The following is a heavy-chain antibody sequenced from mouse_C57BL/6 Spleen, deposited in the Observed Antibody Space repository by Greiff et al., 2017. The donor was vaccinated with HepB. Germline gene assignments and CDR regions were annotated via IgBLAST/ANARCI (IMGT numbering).Heavy chain of an antibody. CDR1: GYTFTSYW. CDR2: IHPNSGST. Sequence: QVQLQQPGAELVKPGASVKLSCKASGYTFTSYWMHWVKQRPGQGLEWIGMIHPNSGSTNYNEKFKSKATLTVDKSSSTAYMQLSSLTSEDSAVYYCARGDYGSSYWYCDVWGTGTTVTVSS. J-gene: IGHJ1*03. D-gene: IGHD1-1*01. CDR3: ARGDYGSSYWYCDV. V-gene: IGHV1-64*01.